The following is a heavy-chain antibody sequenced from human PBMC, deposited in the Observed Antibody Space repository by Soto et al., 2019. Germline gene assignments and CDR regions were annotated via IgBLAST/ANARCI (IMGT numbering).Heavy chain of an antibody. D-gene: IGHD6-13*01. J-gene: IGHJ6*02. Sequence: GGSLRLSCAASGFTFSIYSMNWVRHAPGKGLEWVSYISSSSSTIYYADSVKGRFTISRDNAKNSLYLQMNSLRDEDTAVYYCARDDSIAALNNYYYGMDVWGQGTTVTVSS. CDR2: ISSSSSTI. CDR1: GFTFSIYS. V-gene: IGHV3-48*02. CDR3: ARDDSIAALNNYYYGMDV.